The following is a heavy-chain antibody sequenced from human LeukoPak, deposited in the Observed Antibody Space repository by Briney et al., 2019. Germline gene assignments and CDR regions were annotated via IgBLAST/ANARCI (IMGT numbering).Heavy chain of an antibody. V-gene: IGHV3-21*05. Sequence: GGSLRLSCAASGFTFSSYEMNWVRQAPGKGLEWVSYISSSSSYIYYADSVKGRFTISRDNAKNSLYLQMNSLRAEDTAVYYCARILWFGELLSADDYWGQGTLVTVSS. CDR1: GFTFSSYE. J-gene: IGHJ4*02. CDR2: ISSSSSYI. D-gene: IGHD3-10*01. CDR3: ARILWFGELLSADDY.